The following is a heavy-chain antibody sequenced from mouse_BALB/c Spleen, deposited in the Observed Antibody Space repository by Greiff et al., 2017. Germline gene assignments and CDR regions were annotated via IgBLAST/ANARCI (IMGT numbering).Heavy chain of an antibody. CDR2: INPSNGRT. CDR1: GYTFTSYW. CDR3: ARNDGYYDYYAMDY. D-gene: IGHD2-3*01. V-gene: IGHV1S81*02. Sequence: QVQLQQPGAELVKPGASVKLSCKASGYTFTSYWMHWVKQRPGQGLEWIGEINPSNGRTNYNEKFKSKATLTVDKSSSTAYMQLSSLTSEDSAVYYCARNDGYYDYYAMDYWGQGTSVTVSS. J-gene: IGHJ4*01.